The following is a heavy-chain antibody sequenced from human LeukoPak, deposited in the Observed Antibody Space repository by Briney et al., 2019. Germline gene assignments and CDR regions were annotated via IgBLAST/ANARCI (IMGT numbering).Heavy chain of an antibody. Sequence: GGSLRLSCAASGFTFSSYGMHWARQAPGKGLEWVAFIRYDGSNKYYADSVKGRFTISRDNSKNTLYLQMNSLRAEDTAVYYCAKVVARTDYWGQGTLVTVSS. J-gene: IGHJ4*02. D-gene: IGHD2-15*01. CDR1: GFTFSSYG. V-gene: IGHV3-30*02. CDR3: AKVVARTDY. CDR2: IRYDGSNK.